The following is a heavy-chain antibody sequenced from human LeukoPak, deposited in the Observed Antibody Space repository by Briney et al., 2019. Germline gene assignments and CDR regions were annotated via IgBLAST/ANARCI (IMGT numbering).Heavy chain of an antibody. V-gene: IGHV4-34*01. CDR1: GGSFSGYY. J-gene: IGHJ5*02. CDR3: ARVARRIAARRNWFDP. CDR2: INHSGST. Sequence: PSETLSLTCAVYGGSFSGYYWSWIRQPPGKGLEWIGEINHSGSTNYNPSLKSRVTISVDTSKNQFSLKLSSVTAADTAVYYCARVARRIAARRNWFDPWGQGTLVTVSS. D-gene: IGHD6-6*01.